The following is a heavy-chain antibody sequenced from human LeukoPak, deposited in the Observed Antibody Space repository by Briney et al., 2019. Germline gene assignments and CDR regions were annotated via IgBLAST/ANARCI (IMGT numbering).Heavy chain of an antibody. J-gene: IGHJ5*02. Sequence: SETLSLTCTVSGGFIITSGHYWGWIRQPPGKGLEWIGSVYYTGVTSTNPFFRSRMSISVDTSKNQFSLNLTSVTAADAAVYYCARERSSSGGHNWFDPWGQGTLVTVSS. CDR2: VYYTGVT. D-gene: IGHD4-23*01. V-gene: IGHV4-39*07. CDR1: GGFIITSGHY. CDR3: ARERSSSGGHNWFDP.